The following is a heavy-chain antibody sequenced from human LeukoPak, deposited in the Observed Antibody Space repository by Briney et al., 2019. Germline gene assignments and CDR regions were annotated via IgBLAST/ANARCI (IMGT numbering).Heavy chain of an antibody. J-gene: IGHJ4*02. D-gene: IGHD5-18*01. Sequence: GGSLSLSCAASGFTHSNYAIQWVSQSPGKGLEWVAVISHDGSNEFYADSMKGRFIISRDNSKNTVSLQMNTLRAEDTALYYCARDRVSGGGYSSYFDCWGQGALVTVSS. CDR2: ISHDGSNE. CDR3: ARDRVSGGGYSSYFDC. V-gene: IGHV3-30-3*01. CDR1: GFTHSNYA.